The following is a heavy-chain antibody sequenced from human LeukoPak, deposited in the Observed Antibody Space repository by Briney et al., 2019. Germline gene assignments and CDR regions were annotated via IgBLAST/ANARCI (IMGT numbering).Heavy chain of an antibody. V-gene: IGHV4-38-2*02. CDR3: ARDIRSNYYMDV. CDR2: IYHRGGT. CDR1: GYSISSGYY. D-gene: IGHD3-10*01. J-gene: IGHJ6*03. Sequence: SETLSLTCTVSGYSISSGYYWGWIRQAPGKGLEWIGNIYHRGGTYYNPSLKSRVSISVDRSKNQFSLKLTSVTAADTAVYYCARDIRSNYYMDVWGKGTTVTVSS.